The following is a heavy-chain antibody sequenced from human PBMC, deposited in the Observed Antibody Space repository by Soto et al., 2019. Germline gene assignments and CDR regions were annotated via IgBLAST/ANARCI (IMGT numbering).Heavy chain of an antibody. Sequence: QVQLVQSGAEVKKPGSSVKVSCKASGGTFSSYTISWVRQAPGQGLEWMGRIIPILGIANYAQKFQGRVTITADKSTSTAYMELSSLRSEDTAVSYCAREGPYSGYAIGYWGQGTLVTVSS. CDR1: GGTFSSYT. V-gene: IGHV1-69*08. CDR2: IIPILGIA. J-gene: IGHJ4*02. D-gene: IGHD5-12*01. CDR3: AREGPYSGYAIGY.